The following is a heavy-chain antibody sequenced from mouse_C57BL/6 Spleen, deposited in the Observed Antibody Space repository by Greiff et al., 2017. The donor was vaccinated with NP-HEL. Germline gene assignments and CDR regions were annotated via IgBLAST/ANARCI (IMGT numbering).Heavy chain of an antibody. D-gene: IGHD2-5*01. Sequence: VQLQQSGPGLVKPSPSLSLTCSVTGYSITSGYYWNWIRQFPGNQLEWMGYISYDGSNNYNPSLKNRISITRDPSKNQFFLKLNSVTTEDTATYYCARDLYYSNPGFAYWGQGTLVTVSA. V-gene: IGHV3-6*01. CDR2: ISYDGSN. CDR1: GYSITSGYY. CDR3: ARDLYYSNPGFAY. J-gene: IGHJ3*01.